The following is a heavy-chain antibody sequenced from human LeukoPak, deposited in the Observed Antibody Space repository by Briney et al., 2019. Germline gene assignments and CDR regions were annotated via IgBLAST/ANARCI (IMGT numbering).Heavy chain of an antibody. J-gene: IGHJ4*02. CDR3: VRDNGGEHL. Sequence: GGSLRLSCAVSGFTVSSNHMSWVRQAPGKGLVWVSRINNDGSSTIYADSVKGRFTISRDNAKNTLYLQMNSLRDDDTAVYYCVRDNGGEHLWGQGTLVTVSS. D-gene: IGHD3-16*01. V-gene: IGHV3-74*01. CDR1: GFTVSSNH. CDR2: INNDGSST.